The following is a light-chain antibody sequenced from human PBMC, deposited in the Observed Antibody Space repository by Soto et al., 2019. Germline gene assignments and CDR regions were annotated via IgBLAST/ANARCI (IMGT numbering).Light chain of an antibody. J-gene: IGKJ1*01. CDR2: AAS. CDR1: QRISSY. V-gene: IGKV1-39*01. Sequence: DIQMTQSPSSLSASVGDRVTITCRASQRISSYLNWYQQKPGKAPKLLIYAASSLQSGVPSRFSGSGSGTDFTLTISSLQPEDFATYYCQQSYSTPLTFGKGTKV. CDR3: QQSYSTPLT.